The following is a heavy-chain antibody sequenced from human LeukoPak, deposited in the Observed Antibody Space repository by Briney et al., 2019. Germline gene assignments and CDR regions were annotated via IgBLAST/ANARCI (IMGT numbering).Heavy chain of an antibody. CDR3: AGDSRNTWFYD. CDR1: IGSIATSDYN. V-gene: IGHV4-39*07. CDR2: ISFAGTS. D-gene: IGHD3-10*01. J-gene: IGHJ1*01. Sequence: PSDTLSLTCTVSIGSIATSDYNWGWIRQPPGKGLEWIGTISFAGTSGYNPSLKSRVTMSLNTSKTRLSLKVISVTAADTATYYCAGDSRNTWFYDWGQGTLVTVSS.